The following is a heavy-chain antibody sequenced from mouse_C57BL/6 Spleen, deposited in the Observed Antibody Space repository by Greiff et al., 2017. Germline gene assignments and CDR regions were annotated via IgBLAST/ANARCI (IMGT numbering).Heavy chain of an antibody. CDR3: ARNDDYEWFAY. V-gene: IGHV2-2*01. CDR2: IWSGGST. D-gene: IGHD2-4*01. J-gene: IGHJ3*01. CDR1: GFSLTSYG. Sequence: VKLMESGPGLVQPSQSLSITCTVSGFSLTSYGVHWVRQSPGKGLEWLGVIWSGGSTDYNAAFISRLSISKDNSKSQVFFKMNSLQADDTAIYYCARNDDYEWFAYWGQGTLVTVSA.